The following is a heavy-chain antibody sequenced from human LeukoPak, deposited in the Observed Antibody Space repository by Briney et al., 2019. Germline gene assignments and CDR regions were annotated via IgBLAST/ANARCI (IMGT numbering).Heavy chain of an antibody. CDR1: GFTFSSYA. J-gene: IGHJ5*02. D-gene: IGHD3-3*01. Sequence: HSGGSLTLSCAASGFTFSSYAMHWVRQAPGKGLEWVAVISYDGSNKYYADSVKGRFTISRDNSKNTLYLQMNSLRAEDTAVYYCASGRGVLEWKTAWGQGTLVTVSS. V-gene: IGHV3-30-3*01. CDR3: ASGRGVLEWKTA. CDR2: ISYDGSNK.